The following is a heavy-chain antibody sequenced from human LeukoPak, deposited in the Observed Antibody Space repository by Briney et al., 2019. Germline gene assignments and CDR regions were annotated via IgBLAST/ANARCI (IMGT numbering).Heavy chain of an antibody. D-gene: IGHD2-2*01. J-gene: IGHJ6*02. V-gene: IGHV7-4-1*02. CDR1: GYTFTSYA. Sequence: GASVKVSCKASGYTFTSYAMNWVRQAPGQGLEWMGWINTNTGNPTYAQGFTGRFVFSLDTSVSTAYLQISSLKAGDTAVYYCAREVVVPAAIHYYYYGMDVWGQGTTVTVSS. CDR2: INTNTGNP. CDR3: AREVVVPAAIHYYYYGMDV.